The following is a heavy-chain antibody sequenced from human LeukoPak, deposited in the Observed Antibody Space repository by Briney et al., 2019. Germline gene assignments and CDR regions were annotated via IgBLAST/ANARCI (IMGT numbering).Heavy chain of an antibody. J-gene: IGHJ4*02. CDR2: IYYSGST. D-gene: IGHD6-19*01. CDR3: ARRLIVAGTYY. CDR1: GGSISSSSYS. Sequence: PSETLSLTCTVSGGSISSSSYSWGWIRQPPGKGLEWIGSIYYSGSTYYNPSLKSRVTISVDTSKNQFSLKLSSVTAADTAVYYCARRLIVAGTYYWGQGTLVTVSS. V-gene: IGHV4-39*01.